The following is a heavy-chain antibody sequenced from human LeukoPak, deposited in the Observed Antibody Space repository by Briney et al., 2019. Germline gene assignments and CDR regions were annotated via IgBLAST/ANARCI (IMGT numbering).Heavy chain of an antibody. CDR2: MWYDGSNK. Sequence: PGGSLRLSCAASGFTFSSYGMHWVRQASGKGLEWVAVMWYDGSNKYYADSVTGRFTISRDNSKNTLYLQMNSLRAEDTAVYYCPRGNGYNSGYLDSWRQGTLVTVSS. V-gene: IGHV3-33*01. CDR1: GFTFSSYG. J-gene: IGHJ4*02. D-gene: IGHD5-24*01. CDR3: PRGNGYNSGYLDS.